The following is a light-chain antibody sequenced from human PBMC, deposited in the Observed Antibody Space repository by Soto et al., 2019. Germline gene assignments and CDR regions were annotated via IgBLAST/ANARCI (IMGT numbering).Light chain of an antibody. J-gene: IGLJ1*01. CDR2: EVS. V-gene: IGLV2-14*01. Sequence: QSALTQPASVSGSPGRSITISCTGTSSDVGAYNYVSWYQQHPGKAPKLLIYEVSSRPSGVSSRFSASKSGNTASLTISGLRTEDEADYYCSLYTTSSTFVFGTGTKLTVL. CDR1: SSDVGAYNY. CDR3: SLYTTSSTFV.